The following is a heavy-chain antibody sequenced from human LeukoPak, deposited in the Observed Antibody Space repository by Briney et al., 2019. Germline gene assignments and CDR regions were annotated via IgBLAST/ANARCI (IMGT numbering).Heavy chain of an antibody. V-gene: IGHV1-18*01. Sequence: ASVKVSCKASGYTFTSYDINWVRQAPGQGLEWMGWISAYNGNTNYAQKLQGRVTVTTDTSTSTAYMELRSLRSDDTAVYYCARGTYYYDSSGYYWNYWGQGTLVTVSS. CDR2: ISAYNGNT. D-gene: IGHD3-22*01. CDR3: ARGTYYYDSSGYYWNY. J-gene: IGHJ4*02. CDR1: GYTFTSYD.